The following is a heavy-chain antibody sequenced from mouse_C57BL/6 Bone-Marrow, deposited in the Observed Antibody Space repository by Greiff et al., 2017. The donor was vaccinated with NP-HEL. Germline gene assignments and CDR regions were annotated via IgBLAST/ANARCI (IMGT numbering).Heavy chain of an antibody. Sequence: VQLQQSGAELVRPGASVTLSCKASGYTFTDYEMHWVKQTPVHGLEWIGAIDPETGGTAYNQKFKGKAILTADKSSSTAYIELRSLTSEDSAVYFCTRGGYGSSRGYWGQGTTLTVSS. V-gene: IGHV1-15*01. CDR3: TRGGYGSSRGY. CDR2: IDPETGGT. D-gene: IGHD1-1*01. J-gene: IGHJ2*01. CDR1: GYTFTDYE.